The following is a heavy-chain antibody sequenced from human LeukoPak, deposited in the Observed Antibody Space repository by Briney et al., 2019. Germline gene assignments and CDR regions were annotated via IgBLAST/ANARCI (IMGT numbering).Heavy chain of an antibody. Sequence: SETLSLTCAVYGGSFSGYYWSWIRQPPGKGLEWIGEINHSGSTNYNPSLKSRLTISLDTSRNQFSLKLTSVTAADTAVYYCARATPSRSGLNYWGQGTLVTVSS. CDR1: GGSFSGYY. J-gene: IGHJ4*02. D-gene: IGHD6-19*01. CDR2: INHSGST. V-gene: IGHV4-34*01. CDR3: ARATPSRSGLNY.